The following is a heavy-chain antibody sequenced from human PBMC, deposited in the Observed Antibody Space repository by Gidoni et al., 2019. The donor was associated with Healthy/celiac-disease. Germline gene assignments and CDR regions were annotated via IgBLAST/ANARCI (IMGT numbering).Heavy chain of an antibody. Sequence: QLQLQESGPGLVKPSETLSLTCTVSGGSISSSSYSWGRCRQPPGKGLEWIGSIHYSGRTYYNPSLKSRVTISVDTSKNQFSLKLSSVTAADTAVYYCARHLLYAGIAAAAPGYYYWYFDLWGRGTLVTVSS. J-gene: IGHJ2*01. D-gene: IGHD6-13*01. CDR1: GGSISSSSYS. CDR3: ARHLLYAGIAAAAPGYYYWYFDL. CDR2: IHYSGRT. V-gene: IGHV4-39*01.